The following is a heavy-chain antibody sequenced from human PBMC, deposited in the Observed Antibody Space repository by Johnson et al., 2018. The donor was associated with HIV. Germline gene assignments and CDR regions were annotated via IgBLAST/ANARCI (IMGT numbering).Heavy chain of an antibody. J-gene: IGHJ3*02. Sequence: QVQLVESGGGVVQPGRSLRLSCAASGFTFSDYYMSWIRQAPGKGLEWVSYISSSGSTMYYADSVKGRFTLSRDNSKNTLYLQMNSLRAEDPAVYYCANSPLSPSGSYPHAPDASVWDIWGQGTMVTVSS. V-gene: IGHV3-11*04. D-gene: IGHD1-26*01. CDR3: ANSPLSPSGSYPHAPDASVWDI. CDR1: GFTFSDYY. CDR2: ISSSGSTM.